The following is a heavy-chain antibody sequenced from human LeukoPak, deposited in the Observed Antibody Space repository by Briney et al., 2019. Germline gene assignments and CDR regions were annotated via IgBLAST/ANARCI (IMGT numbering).Heavy chain of an antibody. D-gene: IGHD4-23*01. CDR1: GFTFSTYA. CDR2: IIGSGAGT. J-gene: IGHJ1*01. V-gene: IGHV3-23*01. Sequence: GGSLRLSCAASGFTFSTYAMSWVRQAPGKGLAWVSSIIGSGAGTSCADSVKGRFTISRDNSKNTLYLQMNSLRAEDTAVYYCAKDRALHSTVVTTYAEYFHHWGQGTLVTVSS. CDR3: AKDRALHSTVVTTYAEYFHH.